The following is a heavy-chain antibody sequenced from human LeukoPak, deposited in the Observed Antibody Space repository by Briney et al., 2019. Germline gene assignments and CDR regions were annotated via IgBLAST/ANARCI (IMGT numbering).Heavy chain of an antibody. J-gene: IGHJ5*02. CDR2: MNPDSGNT. D-gene: IGHD2-2*01. V-gene: IGHV1-8*03. CDR1: GYTFTSYD. CDR3: ARGRYCSSTSCFAWLWFDP. Sequence: ASVKVSCKASGYTFTSYDINWVRQAPGQGLEWMGWMNPDSGNTGYAQKFQGRVTITRNTSISTAYMELSSLRPEDTAVYYCARGRYCSSTSCFAWLWFDPWGQGTLVTVSS.